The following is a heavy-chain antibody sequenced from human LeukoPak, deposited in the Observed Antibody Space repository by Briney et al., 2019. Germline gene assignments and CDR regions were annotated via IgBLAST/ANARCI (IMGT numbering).Heavy chain of an antibody. CDR3: ARDSIEADGDFDY. CDR1: GLTFSSYW. J-gene: IGHJ4*02. V-gene: IGHV3-74*01. CDR2: INSDGSSS. D-gene: IGHD6-13*01. Sequence: PGGSLRLSCAASGLTFSSYWMHWVRQAPGKGLVWVSRINSDGSSSSYADSVKGRFTISRDNAKNTVYLQMNSLRAEDTAVYYCARDSIEADGDFDYWGQGTLVTVSS.